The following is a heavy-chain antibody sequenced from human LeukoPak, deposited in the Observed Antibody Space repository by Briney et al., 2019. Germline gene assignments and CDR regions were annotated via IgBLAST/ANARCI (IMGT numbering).Heavy chain of an antibody. J-gene: IGHJ5*02. CDR2: INHSGST. V-gene: IGHV4-34*01. CDR1: GGSISSYY. D-gene: IGHD2-2*03. Sequence: SETLSLTCTVSGGSISSYYWSWIRQPPGKGLEWIGEINHSGSTNYNPSLKSRVTISVDTSKNQFSLKLSSVTAADTAVYYCASRGVDIVVVPAATYSWFDPWGQGTLVTVSS. CDR3: ASRGVDIVVVPAATYSWFDP.